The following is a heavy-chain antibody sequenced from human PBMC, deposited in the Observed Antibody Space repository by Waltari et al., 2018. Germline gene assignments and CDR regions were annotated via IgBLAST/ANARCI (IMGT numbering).Heavy chain of an antibody. CDR3: ARRPYYYYYGMDV. V-gene: IGHV3-7*01. CDR1: GFTFSSYW. CDR2: IKQDGSEK. J-gene: IGHJ6*02. Sequence: EVQLVESGGGLVQPGGSLRLSCAASGFTFSSYWMSWVRQAPGKGLEWVANIKQDGSEKYDVDSVKGRFTISRDNAKNSLYLQMNSLRAEDTAVYYCARRPYYYYYGMDVWGQGTTVTVSS.